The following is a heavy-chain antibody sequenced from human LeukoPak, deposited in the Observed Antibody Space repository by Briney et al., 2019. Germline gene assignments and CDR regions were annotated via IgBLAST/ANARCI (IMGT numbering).Heavy chain of an antibody. D-gene: IGHD3-9*01. CDR3: ARQGAYDILTGYYPLCY. CDR2: IIPIFGTA. V-gene: IGHV1-69*13. Sequence: WASVKVSCKASGGTFSSYAISWVRQAPGQGLEWMGGIIPIFGTANYAQKFQGRVTITADESTSTAYMELSSLRSEDTAVYYCARQGAYDILTGYYPLCYWGQGTLVTVSS. J-gene: IGHJ4*02. CDR1: GGTFSSYA.